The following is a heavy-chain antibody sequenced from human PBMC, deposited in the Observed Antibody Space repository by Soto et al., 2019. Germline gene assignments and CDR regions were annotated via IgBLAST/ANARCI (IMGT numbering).Heavy chain of an antibody. V-gene: IGHV3-23*01. CDR1: GFTFSSYV. D-gene: IGHD3-22*01. J-gene: IGHJ4*02. CDR2: ISGSGGST. CDR3: AKDLNYYDSSGHNYYFDY. Sequence: GGSLRLSCAASGFTFSSYVMSWVRQAPGKGLEWVSAISGSGGSTYYADSVKGRFTISRDNSKNTLYLQMNSLRAEDTAVYYCAKDLNYYDSSGHNYYFDYWGQGTLVTVSS.